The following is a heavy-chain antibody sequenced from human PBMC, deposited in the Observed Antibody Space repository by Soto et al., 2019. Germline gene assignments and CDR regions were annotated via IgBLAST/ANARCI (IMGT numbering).Heavy chain of an antibody. CDR2: INRNSGTV. J-gene: IGHJ4*02. CDR1: GLTFDDYA. Sequence: EVQLVESGGGLGQPGRSLGLSCAASGLTFDDYAMHWVRPPPGKGLEWVSGINRNSGTVGYAASVKGRFTISRDTAKNSLYLEMGSLRAEDTAFYFCAKETQANLGTRGFDYWGQGSLVTVSS. V-gene: IGHV3-9*01. D-gene: IGHD7-27*01. CDR3: AKETQANLGTRGFDY.